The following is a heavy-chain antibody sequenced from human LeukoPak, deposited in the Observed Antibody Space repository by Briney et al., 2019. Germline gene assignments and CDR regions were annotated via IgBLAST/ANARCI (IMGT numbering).Heavy chain of an antibody. D-gene: IGHD1-26*01. CDR1: GGSISSYY. CDR3: ARGFYSGSQYYFGY. V-gene: IGHV4-59*01. Sequence: SETLSLTCTVSGGSISSYYWSWIRQPPGKGLEWIGYIYYSGSTNYNPSLKSRVTISVDTSKNQFSLKLSSVTAADTAVYYCARGFYSGSQYYFGYWGQGTLVTVSS. CDR2: IYYSGST. J-gene: IGHJ4*02.